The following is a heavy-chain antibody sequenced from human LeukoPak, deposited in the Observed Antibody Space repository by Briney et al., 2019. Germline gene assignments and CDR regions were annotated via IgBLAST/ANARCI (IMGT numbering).Heavy chain of an antibody. CDR2: IYYSGST. Sequence: SETLSLTCTVSGGSLSSSSYYWGWIRQPPGKGLEWIGSIYYSGSTYYNPSLKSRVTISVDTSKNQFSLKLSSVTAADTAVYYCARGATHFDYWGQGTLVTVSS. J-gene: IGHJ4*02. CDR1: GGSLSSSSYY. D-gene: IGHD1-26*01. V-gene: IGHV4-39*07. CDR3: ARGATHFDY.